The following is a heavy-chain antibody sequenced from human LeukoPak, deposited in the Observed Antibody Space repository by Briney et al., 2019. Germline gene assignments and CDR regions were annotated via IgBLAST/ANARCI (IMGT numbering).Heavy chain of an antibody. CDR1: GGSISSGSSY. Sequence: SETLSLTCTVSGGSISSGSSYWSWIRQPPGKGLEWIGRIYTSGSTDYNPSLKSRVTISVDTSKNQFSLNLSSVTAADTAVYYCAPGERAIIPWGQGTLVTVSS. D-gene: IGHD1-26*01. V-gene: IGHV4-61*02. J-gene: IGHJ5*02. CDR2: IYTSGST. CDR3: APGERAIIP.